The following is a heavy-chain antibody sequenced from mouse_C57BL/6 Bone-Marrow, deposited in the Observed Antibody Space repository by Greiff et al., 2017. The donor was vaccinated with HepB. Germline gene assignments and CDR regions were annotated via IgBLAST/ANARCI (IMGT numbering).Heavy chain of an antibody. J-gene: IGHJ1*03. D-gene: IGHD2-3*01. CDR2: ISNGGGST. CDR1: GFTFSDYY. CDR3: ARHCYDGYFYWYFDV. Sequence: EVQGVESGGGLVQPGGSLKLSCAASGFTFSDYYMYWVRQTPEKRLEWVAYISNGGGSTYYPDTVKGRFTISRDNAKNTLYLQMSRLKSEDTAMYYCARHCYDGYFYWYFDVWGTGTTVTVSS. V-gene: IGHV5-12*01.